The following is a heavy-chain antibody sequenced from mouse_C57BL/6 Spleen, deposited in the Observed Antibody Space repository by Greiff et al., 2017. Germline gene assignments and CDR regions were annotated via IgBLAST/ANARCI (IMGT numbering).Heavy chain of an antibody. V-gene: IGHV1-55*01. CDR3: ARKAYYSNYGYAMDY. J-gene: IGHJ4*01. CDR2: IYPGSGST. D-gene: IGHD2-5*01. Sequence: QVQLQQPGAELVKPGASVKMSCTASGYTFTSYWITWVKQRPGQGLEWIGDIYPGSGSTNYNEKFKSKATLTVDTSTSTAYMQLSSLTSEDAAVDDCARKAYYSNYGYAMDYWGQGTSVTVSS. CDR1: GYTFTSYW.